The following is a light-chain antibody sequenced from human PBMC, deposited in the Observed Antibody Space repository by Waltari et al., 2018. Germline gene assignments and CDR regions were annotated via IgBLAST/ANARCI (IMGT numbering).Light chain of an antibody. CDR1: SSDVGDYNY. J-gene: IGLJ2*01. CDR2: DVS. CDR3: SSYIGSSTLEL. V-gene: IGLV2-14*03. Sequence: QSALTQPASVSGSPGQSITISCTGTSSDVGDYNYVSWYQQPPGKAPKLMIYDVSNRPSGVSNRFSGSKSGNTASLTISGLQAEDEADYYCSSYIGSSTLELFGGGTSLTVL.